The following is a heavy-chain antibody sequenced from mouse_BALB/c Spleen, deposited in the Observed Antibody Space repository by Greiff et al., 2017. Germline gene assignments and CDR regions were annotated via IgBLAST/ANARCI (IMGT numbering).Heavy chain of an antibody. CDR2: ISYSGST. CDR3: ARYDGYLPYWYFDV. CDR1: GDSITSGY. V-gene: IGHV3-8*02. Sequence: EVQLQQSGPSLVKPSQTLSLTCSVTGDSITSGYWNWIRKFPGNKLEYMGYISYSGSTYYNPSLKSRISITRDTSKNQYYLQLNSVTTEDTATYYCARYDGYLPYWYFDVWGAGTTVTVSS. J-gene: IGHJ1*01. D-gene: IGHD2-3*01.